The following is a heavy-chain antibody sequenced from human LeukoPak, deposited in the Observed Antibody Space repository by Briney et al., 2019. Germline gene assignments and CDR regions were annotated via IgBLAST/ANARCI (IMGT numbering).Heavy chain of an antibody. CDR1: GYTFTGYY. J-gene: IGHJ4*02. D-gene: IGHD3-16*02. CDR2: INPNSGGT. Sequence: ASVKVSCKASGYTFTGYYMHWVRQAPGQGLEWMGWINPNSGGTNYAQKFHGRVTMTRDTSISTAYMALSRLRSDDTAVYYCARVHLGGVIGGVDYWGQGTLVTVSS. V-gene: IGHV1-2*02. CDR3: ARVHLGGVIGGVDY.